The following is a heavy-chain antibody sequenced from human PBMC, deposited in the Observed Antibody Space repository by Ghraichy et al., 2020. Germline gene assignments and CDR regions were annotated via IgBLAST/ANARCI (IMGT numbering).Heavy chain of an antibody. V-gene: IGHV3-7*01. Sequence: GGSLRLSCAASGFTFSPYWMNWVRQAPGKGLEWVANIKQDGSDKYYVDAVKGRFTISIDHAKNSLYLQMNSLRAEDTAVYYCAREYFEGRGAFEIWGQGTMVTVSS. CDR1: GFTFSPYW. CDR2: IKQDGSDK. J-gene: IGHJ3*02. CDR3: AREYFEGRGAFEI. D-gene: IGHD2/OR15-2a*01.